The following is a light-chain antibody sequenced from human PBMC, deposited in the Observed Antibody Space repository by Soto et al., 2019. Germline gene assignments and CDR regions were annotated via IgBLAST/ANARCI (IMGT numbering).Light chain of an antibody. J-gene: IGKJ4*01. Sequence: ELVLTQSPATLSVSPGERAELSCRASQSVSSNLAWCQQKPGQAPSLLIYGASTRATGVPTRFSGSGSGTDFTLTISSLEPEDFAVYYCQQRNQWPPVTFGGGTKVDIK. CDR3: QQRNQWPPVT. CDR2: GAS. V-gene: IGKV3D-15*01. CDR1: QSVSSN.